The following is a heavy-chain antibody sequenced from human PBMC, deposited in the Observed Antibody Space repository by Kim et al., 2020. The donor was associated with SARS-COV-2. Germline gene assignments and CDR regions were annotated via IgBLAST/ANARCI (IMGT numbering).Heavy chain of an antibody. CDR3: ARSLTSGSSSWYGPWFDP. V-gene: IGHV1-18*01. CDR2: ISAYNGNT. J-gene: IGHJ5*02. Sequence: ASVKVSCKASGYTFTSYGISWVRQAPGQGLEWMGWISAYNGNTNYAQKLQGRVTMTTDTSTSTAYMELRSLRSDDTAVYYCARSLTSGSSSWYGPWFDPWGQGTLVTVSS. D-gene: IGHD6-13*01. CDR1: GYTFTSYG.